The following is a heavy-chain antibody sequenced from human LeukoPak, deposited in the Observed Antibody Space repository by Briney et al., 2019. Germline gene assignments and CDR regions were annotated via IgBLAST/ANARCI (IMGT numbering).Heavy chain of an antibody. CDR2: IRYSGANS. J-gene: IGHJ3*01. CDR3: ARDMQLST. D-gene: IGHD3-16*02. Sequence: GGSLRLSCAASGFTFSGSAMSWVRQARADGLEWVSLIRYSGANSYYTDSVRGRFTISRDNSKDTLFLQMNSLRAEDTAIYYCARDMQLSTWGLGTMVTVSS. CDR1: GFTFSGSA. V-gene: IGHV3-23*01.